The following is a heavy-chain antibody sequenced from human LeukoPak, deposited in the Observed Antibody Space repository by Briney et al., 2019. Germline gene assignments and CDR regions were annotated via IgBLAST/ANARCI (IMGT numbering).Heavy chain of an antibody. V-gene: IGHV1-46*01. CDR2: INPSGGST. CDR3: ATCGGSCPKETYYDYVWGSWASYYMDV. Sequence: ASVKVSCKASGYTFTSYYMHWVRQAPGQGLEWMGIINPSGGSTSCAQKFQGRVTMTRDMPTSTVYMELSSLRSEDTAVYYCATCGGSCPKETYYDYVWGSWASYYMDVWGKGTTVTVSS. CDR1: GYTFTSYY. J-gene: IGHJ6*03. D-gene: IGHD3-16*01.